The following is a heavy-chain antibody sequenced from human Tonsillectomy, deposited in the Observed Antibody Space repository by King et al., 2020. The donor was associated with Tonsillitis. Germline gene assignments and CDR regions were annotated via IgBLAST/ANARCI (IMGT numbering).Heavy chain of an antibody. D-gene: IGHD6-13*01. CDR3: AKDRAAGFIDY. CDR1: GFIFSNYG. J-gene: IGHJ4*02. Sequence: VQLVESGGGVVQPGGSLRLSFVASGFIFSNYGMHWFPQAPGKGLEWVKFIHYDGTNEYYADSVKGRFTISRDNSKNTLYLQMNNLRADDTAVYYCAKDRAAGFIDYWGQGTLVTVSS. CDR2: IHYDGTNE. V-gene: IGHV3-30*02.